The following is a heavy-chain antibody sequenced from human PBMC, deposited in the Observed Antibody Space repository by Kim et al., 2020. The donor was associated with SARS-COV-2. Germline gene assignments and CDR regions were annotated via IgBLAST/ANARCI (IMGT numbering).Heavy chain of an antibody. J-gene: IGHJ6*02. Sequence: GGSLRLSCAASGFTFSSYGMHWVRQAPGKGLEWVAVISYDGSNKYYADSVKGRFTISRDNSKNTLYLQMNSLRAEDTAVYYCAKGNGHPYYGSGSYPSSYYYGMDVWGQGTTVTVSS. CDR3: AKGNGHPYYGSGSYPSSYYYGMDV. D-gene: IGHD3-10*01. V-gene: IGHV3-30*18. CDR1: GFTFSSYG. CDR2: ISYDGSNK.